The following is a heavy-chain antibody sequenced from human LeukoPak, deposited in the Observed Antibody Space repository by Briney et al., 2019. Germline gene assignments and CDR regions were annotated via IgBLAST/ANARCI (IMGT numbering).Heavy chain of an antibody. D-gene: IGHD6-13*01. CDR1: GGSISSYY. J-gene: IGHJ6*02. CDR2: XXXXXST. CDR3: ARDXXHGSWYSLPVYYYGMDV. V-gene: IGHV4-59*01. Sequence: PSGTLSLTCTVSGGSISSYYWSWIRQPPGKGLEXXXXXXXXXSTNYNPSLKXXVTXSVXTSKNQFSLTLSSVTAADTAVYYCARDXXHGSWYSLPVYYYGMDVWGQGTTVTVSS.